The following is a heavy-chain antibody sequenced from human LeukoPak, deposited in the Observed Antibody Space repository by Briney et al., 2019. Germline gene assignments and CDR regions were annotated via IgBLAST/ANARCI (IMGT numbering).Heavy chain of an antibody. CDR2: FDPEDGET. CDR3: ATVPYYYGSGSFDY. D-gene: IGHD3-10*01. J-gene: IGHJ4*02. V-gene: IGHV1-24*01. Sequence: RASVEVSCKVSGYTLTELSMHWVRQAPGKGLEWMGGFDPEDGETIYAQKFQGRVTMTEDTSTDTAYMELSSLRSEDTAVYYCATVPYYYGSGSFDYWGQGTLVTVSS. CDR1: GYTLTELS.